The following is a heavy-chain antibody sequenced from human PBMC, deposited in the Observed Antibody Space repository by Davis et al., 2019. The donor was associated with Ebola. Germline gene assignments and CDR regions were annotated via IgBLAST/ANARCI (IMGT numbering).Heavy chain of an antibody. CDR2: ISSSSSYI. Sequence: GESLKISCAASGFTFSSYSMNWVRQAPGKGLEWVSSISSSSSYIYYADSVKGRFTISRDNAKNSLYLQMNSLRAEDTALYYCAIVLVCGGDCTQHDYWGQGTLVTVSS. CDR1: GFTFSSYS. J-gene: IGHJ4*02. V-gene: IGHV3-21*04. CDR3: AIVLVCGGDCTQHDY. D-gene: IGHD2-21*02.